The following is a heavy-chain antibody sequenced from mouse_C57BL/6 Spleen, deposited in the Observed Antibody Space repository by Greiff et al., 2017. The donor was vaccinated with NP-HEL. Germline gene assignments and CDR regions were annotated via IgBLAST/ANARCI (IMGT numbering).Heavy chain of an antibody. D-gene: IGHD2-2*01. J-gene: IGHJ4*01. V-gene: IGHV1-85*01. CDR2: IYPRDGST. CDR1: GYTFTSYD. CDR3: ARDGIYYGYDDAMDY. Sequence: VQLQQSGPELVKPGASVKLSCKASGYTFTSYDINWVKQRPGQGLEWIGWIYPRDGSTKYNEKFKGKATLTVDTSSSTAYMELHSLTSEDSAVYFCARDGIYYGYDDAMDYWGQGTSVTVSS.